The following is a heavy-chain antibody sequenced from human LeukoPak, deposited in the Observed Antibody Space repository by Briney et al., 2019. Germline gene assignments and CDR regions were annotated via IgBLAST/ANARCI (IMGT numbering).Heavy chain of an antibody. J-gene: IGHJ4*02. V-gene: IGHV3-43*01. CDR2: ISWNSDYT. CDR3: ARVWFGYFFQ. Sequence: GGSLRLSCAASGFKFDDYTMHWVRRAPEKGLEWVSLISWNSDYTSYAESVEGRFTISKDTSNNTVYLQMNNVRAEDTANYYCARVWFGYFFQWGQGALVTVSS. CDR1: GFKFDDYT. D-gene: IGHD3-10*01.